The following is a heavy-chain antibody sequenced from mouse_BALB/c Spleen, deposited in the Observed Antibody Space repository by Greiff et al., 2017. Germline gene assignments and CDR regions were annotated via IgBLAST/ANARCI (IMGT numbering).Heavy chain of an antibody. Sequence: QVQLQQSGPSLVQPSQSLSITCTVSGFSLTSYGVHWVRQSPGKGLEWLGVIWRGGSTDYNAAFMSRLSITKDNSKSHVFFKMNSLQAEDTAIYYCAKSKYGNFYYAMDYWGQGTSVTVSS. CDR2: IWRGGST. D-gene: IGHD2-10*02. J-gene: IGHJ4*01. V-gene: IGHV2-5-1*01. CDR3: AKSKYGNFYYAMDY. CDR1: GFSLTSYG.